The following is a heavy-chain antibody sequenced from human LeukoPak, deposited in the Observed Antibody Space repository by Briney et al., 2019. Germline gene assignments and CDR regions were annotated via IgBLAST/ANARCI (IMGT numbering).Heavy chain of an antibody. V-gene: IGHV1-3*01. Sequence: WASVKVSCKASGYTFTSYAMHWVRQAPGQRLEWMGWINAGNGNTKYSQKFQGRVTITRDTSASTAYMELSRLRSDDTAVYYCATEGATRVVDAFDIWGQGTMVTVSS. CDR2: INAGNGNT. CDR1: GYTFTSYA. D-gene: IGHD1-26*01. J-gene: IGHJ3*02. CDR3: ATEGATRVVDAFDI.